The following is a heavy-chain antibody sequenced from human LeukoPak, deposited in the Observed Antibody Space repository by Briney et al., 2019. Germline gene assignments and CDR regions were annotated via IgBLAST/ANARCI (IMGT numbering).Heavy chain of an antibody. J-gene: IGHJ4*02. CDR2: IYYSGST. D-gene: IGHD2-15*01. V-gene: IGHV4-59*08. CDR3: ARQPCSGANYYYFDY. CDR1: GGSISSYY. Sequence: SGTLSLTCTVSGGSISSYYWSWIRQPPGKGLEWIGYIYYSGSTNYSPSLKSRVTISVDTSKNQFSLKLSSVTAADTAVYYCARQPCSGANYYYFDYWFQGTLVTVSS.